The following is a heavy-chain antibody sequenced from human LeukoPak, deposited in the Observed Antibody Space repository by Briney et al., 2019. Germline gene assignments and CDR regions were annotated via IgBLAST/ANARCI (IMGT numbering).Heavy chain of an antibody. V-gene: IGHV3-15*01. CDR3: AWGGDYFDF. CDR2: IKSKANGETT. D-gene: IGHD3-16*01. CDR1: GFTFSDAW. Sequence: GGSLRLSCSAAGFTFSDAWMGWVRQAPGKGLEWVGRIKSKANGETTHFAAPVKGRFTISRDDSKNTLHLQMNGLKTEDTAVYYCAWGGDYFDFWGRGTLVTVSS. J-gene: IGHJ4*02.